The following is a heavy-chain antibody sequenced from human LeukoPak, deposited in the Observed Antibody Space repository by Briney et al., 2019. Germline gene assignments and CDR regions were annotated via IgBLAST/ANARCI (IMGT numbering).Heavy chain of an antibody. CDR2: IIPIFGTA. J-gene: IGHJ3*02. V-gene: IGHV1-69*05. Sequence: SVKVSCKASGGTFSSYAISWVRQAPGQGLEWMGRIIPIFGTANYAQKFQGRVTITTDESTSTAYMELSSLRSEDTAVYYCARERGYSYGFRAFDIWGQGTMVTVSS. CDR3: ARERGYSYGFRAFDI. D-gene: IGHD5-18*01. CDR1: GGTFSSYA.